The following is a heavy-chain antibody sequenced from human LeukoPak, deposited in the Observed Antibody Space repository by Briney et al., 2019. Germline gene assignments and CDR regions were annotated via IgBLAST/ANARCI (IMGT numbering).Heavy chain of an antibody. CDR2: IYYSVTT. V-gene: IGHV4-59*02. CDR3: ASRGRAGSDMLALDY. Sequence: SETVSLTCSVCGASVPDYYWSWIRQTRGKGLEWLGHIYYSVTTHYNPSLKSRLSTSVDTSKNQFSLRLSSVTATDTAVYYCASRGRAGSDMLALDYWGQGTLITVSS. D-gene: IGHD6-19*01. J-gene: IGHJ4*02. CDR1: GASVPDYY.